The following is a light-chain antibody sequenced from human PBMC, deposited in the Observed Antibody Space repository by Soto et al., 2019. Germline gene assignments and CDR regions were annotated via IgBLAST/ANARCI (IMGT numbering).Light chain of an antibody. J-gene: IGKJ1*01. Sequence: EMVLTESPGTLSLXXAXXXXXXXRPSQSVSNNYLAWYQQKSGQAPRLLIYGAFSRANGIPVRFSGSASGTDFTLIISRLEPEDVAVYYCQQYGSLPKTFGQGTKVDIK. CDR2: GAF. CDR3: QQYGSLPKT. CDR1: QSVSNNY. V-gene: IGKV3-20*01.